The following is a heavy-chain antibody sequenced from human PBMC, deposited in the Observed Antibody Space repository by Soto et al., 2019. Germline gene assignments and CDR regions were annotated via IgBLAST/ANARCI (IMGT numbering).Heavy chain of an antibody. CDR3: ARVFTWGWFDA. J-gene: IGHJ5*02. CDR2: ITSRSDYI. Sequence: EVQLVESGGGLVKPGGSLRLSCAASGFTFSSFSMIWVRQAPGKGLEWVSSITSRSDYIYYADSVRGRFTISRDNPKNSLFLQMNSLRAEDTAVYYCARVFTWGWFDAWGQGTLVTVCS. V-gene: IGHV3-21*01. CDR1: GFTFSSFS. D-gene: IGHD3-16*01.